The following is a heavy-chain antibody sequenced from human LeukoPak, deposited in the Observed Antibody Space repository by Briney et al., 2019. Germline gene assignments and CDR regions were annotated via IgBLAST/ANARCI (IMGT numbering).Heavy chain of an antibody. CDR1: GGSISSSSYY. CDR2: IYYSGST. D-gene: IGHD6-19*01. J-gene: IGHJ4*02. V-gene: IGHV4-39*01. CDR3: ARHRRIAVAVVATGRGNFDY. Sequence: SETLSLTCTVSGGSISSSSYYWGWIRQPPGKGLEWIGSIYYSGSTYYNPSLKSRVTISVDTSKNQFSLKLSSVTAADTAVYYCARHRRIAVAVVATGRGNFDYWGQGTLVTVSS.